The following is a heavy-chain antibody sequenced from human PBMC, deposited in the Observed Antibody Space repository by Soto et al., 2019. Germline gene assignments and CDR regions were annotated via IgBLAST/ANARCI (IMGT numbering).Heavy chain of an antibody. CDR2: LDPSGGST. V-gene: IGHV1-46*01. CDR3: ARSPLPTGTTLFYFDS. Sequence: QVQLVQSGAEVKKPGAAVKVSCKAAGYTFTGYFIHWVRQAPGQGLERIGTLDPSGGSTTYAQNFQGRITMSRDTSTSTLHMELNSLRSDDTAVYYCARSPLPTGTTLFYFDSWCQGAVVTVS. D-gene: IGHD1-1*01. J-gene: IGHJ4*02. CDR1: GYTFTGYF.